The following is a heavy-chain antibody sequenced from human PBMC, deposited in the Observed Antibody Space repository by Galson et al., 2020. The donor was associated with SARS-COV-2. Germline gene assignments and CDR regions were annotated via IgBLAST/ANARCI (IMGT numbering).Heavy chain of an antibody. J-gene: IGHJ3*02. D-gene: IGHD3-22*01. CDR3: ARASSSTMNAFDT. V-gene: IGHV4-30-2*01. Sequence: SETLSLTCTVSGGSITSAGYSWSWIRQPPGKGLEWLGYIFYTGSTNYNPSLKGRGTISLDGSKTHFSLRLNAVTPADTAVYYCARASSSTMNAFDTWGQGTVVTVSS. CDR2: IFYTGST. CDR1: GGSITSAGYS.